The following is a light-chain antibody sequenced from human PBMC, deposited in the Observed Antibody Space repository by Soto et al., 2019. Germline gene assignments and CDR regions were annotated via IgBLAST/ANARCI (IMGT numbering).Light chain of an antibody. V-gene: IGKV1-5*01. CDR2: DAS. CDR1: QSISSW. J-gene: IGKJ5*01. Sequence: DIQMTQSPSTLSASVGDRVTITCRASQSISSWLAWYQQKPGKAPKLLIYDASSLESGVPSRFSGSGSGTEFTLTISGLQPDDFATYYCQQFNSYPITFGQGRRLET. CDR3: QQFNSYPIT.